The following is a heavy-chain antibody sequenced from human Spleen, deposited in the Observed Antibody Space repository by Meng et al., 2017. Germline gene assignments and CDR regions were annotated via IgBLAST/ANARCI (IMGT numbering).Heavy chain of an antibody. CDR2: ISVSGSTR. J-gene: IGHJ4*01. Sequence: LCLTCAAHGWSFNDYDWSWFRQAPGKGLEWVPYISVSGSTRHYADSVRGRFPISRDNAKKPVYLQMNSLRAEDTAVYYCASIHDSTGYYFQYFDYWGHGTLVTVSS. V-gene: IGHV3-11*01. D-gene: IGHD3-22*01. CDR1: GWSFNDYD. CDR3: ASIHDSTGYYFQYFDY.